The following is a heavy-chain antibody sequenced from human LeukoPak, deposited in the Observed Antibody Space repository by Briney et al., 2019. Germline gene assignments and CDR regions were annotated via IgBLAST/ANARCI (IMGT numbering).Heavy chain of an antibody. Sequence: GGSLRLSCAASGFTFSSYSMNWVRQAPGKGLEWVSYISSSSSTIYYADSVKGRFTISRDNAKNSLYLQMNSLRAEDTAVYYCARPIPFGAFDIWGQGTMVTVSS. V-gene: IGHV3-48*01. D-gene: IGHD3-16*01. J-gene: IGHJ3*02. CDR1: GFTFSSYS. CDR3: ARPIPFGAFDI. CDR2: ISSSSSTI.